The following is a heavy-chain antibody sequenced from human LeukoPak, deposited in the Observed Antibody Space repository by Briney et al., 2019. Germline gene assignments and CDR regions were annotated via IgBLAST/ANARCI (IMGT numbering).Heavy chain of an antibody. J-gene: IGHJ5*02. V-gene: IGHV3-48*03. CDR2: ISSSGSTI. CDR1: GFTFTSYD. Sequence: GGSLRHSGAASGFTFTSYDMNWVCQAPGKGLEWVSYISSSGSTIYYADSVKGRFTISRDNDKNSLYLQMNSLRAEDTAVYDCGRDRGERSRLWTFDPWGQGTLVTVSS. CDR3: GRDRGERSRLWTFDP. D-gene: IGHD4/OR15-4a*01.